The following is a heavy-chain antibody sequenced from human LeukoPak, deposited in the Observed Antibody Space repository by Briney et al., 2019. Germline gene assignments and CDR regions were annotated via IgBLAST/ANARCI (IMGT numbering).Heavy chain of an antibody. CDR2: INHSGST. V-gene: IGHV4-34*01. Sequence: SETLSLTCAVYGGSFSGYYWSWIRQPPGKGLEWIGEINHSGSTNYNPSLKSRVTISVDTSKNQFSLKLSSVTAADTAVYYCAGSFGVAPFDYWGQGTLVTVSS. CDR3: AGSFGVAPFDY. CDR1: GGSFSGYY. J-gene: IGHJ4*02. D-gene: IGHD3-3*01.